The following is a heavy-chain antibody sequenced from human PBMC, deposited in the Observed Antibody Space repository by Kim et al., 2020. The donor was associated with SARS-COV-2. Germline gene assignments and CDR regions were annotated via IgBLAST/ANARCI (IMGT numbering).Heavy chain of an antibody. CDR2: ISAYNGNT. Sequence: ASVKVSCKASGYTFTSYGISWVRQAPGQGLEWMGWISAYNGNTNYAQKLQGRVTMTTDTSTSTAYMELRSLRSDDTAVYYCARDGDQWYQLLSPGANWFDPWGQGTLVTVSS. CDR3: ARDGDQWYQLLSPGANWFDP. CDR1: GYTFTSYG. J-gene: IGHJ5*02. V-gene: IGHV1-18*04. D-gene: IGHD2-2*01.